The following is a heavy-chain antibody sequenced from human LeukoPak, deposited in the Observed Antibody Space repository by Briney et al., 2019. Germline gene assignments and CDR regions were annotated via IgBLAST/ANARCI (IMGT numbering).Heavy chain of an antibody. CDR3: ARVRYNYGDSDY. D-gene: IGHD5-18*01. CDR2: IYHNGNT. J-gene: IGHJ4*02. Sequence: SETLSLTCAVSGYSISSGYYWGWIRQPPGKGLEWVGTIYHNGNTYYNPSLKSRVTISVDTSKNQFSLKLSSVTAADTAVYYCARVRYNYGDSDYWGQGTLVTVSS. CDR1: GYSISSGYY. V-gene: IGHV4-38-2*01.